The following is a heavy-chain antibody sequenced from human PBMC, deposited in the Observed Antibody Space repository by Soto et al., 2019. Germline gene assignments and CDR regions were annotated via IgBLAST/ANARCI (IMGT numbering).Heavy chain of an antibody. Sequence: QVQLQESGPGLVKPSQTLSLTCTVSGGSISSGGYYWSWIRQHPGKGLEWIGYIYYSGSTYYNPSLRSRVTMYVDTSTHQCSLKLSAVTAADTAVYYCAREPPPIAVAGNDAFHIWGQWTMVTVSS. CDR2: IYYSGST. V-gene: IGHV4-31*03. CDR3: AREPPPIAVAGNDAFHI. J-gene: IGHJ3*02. CDR1: GGSISSGGYY. D-gene: IGHD6-19*01.